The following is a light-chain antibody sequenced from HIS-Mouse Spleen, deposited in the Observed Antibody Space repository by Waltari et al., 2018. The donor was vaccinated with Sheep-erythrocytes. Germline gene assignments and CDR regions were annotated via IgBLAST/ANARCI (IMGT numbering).Light chain of an antibody. V-gene: IGKV2-30*02. CDR3: MQGTHWPPYT. CDR2: KVS. J-gene: IGKJ2*01. CDR1: QSLVHSDGKTY. Sequence: DVVMTQSPLSLPVTVGQTASISCRSSQSLVHSDGKTYLNWFKQRPGQSPRRLIYKVSNRDSGGPDRFSGSGSGTDFTLKISRVEAEDVGVYYCMQGTHWPPYTFGQGTKLEIK.